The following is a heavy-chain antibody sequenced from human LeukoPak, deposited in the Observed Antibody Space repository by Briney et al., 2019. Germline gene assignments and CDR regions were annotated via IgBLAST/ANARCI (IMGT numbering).Heavy chain of an antibody. V-gene: IGHV3-7*01. CDR1: GFTFSSYW. Sequence: GGSLRLSCAASGFTFSSYWMSWVRQAPGKGLEWVANIKQDGSEKYYVDSVKSRFTISRDNAKNSLYLQMNSLRAEDTAVYYCARDPYAYDILTGRLWGQGTLVTVSS. J-gene: IGHJ4*02. CDR2: IKQDGSEK. CDR3: ARDPYAYDILTGRL. D-gene: IGHD3-9*01.